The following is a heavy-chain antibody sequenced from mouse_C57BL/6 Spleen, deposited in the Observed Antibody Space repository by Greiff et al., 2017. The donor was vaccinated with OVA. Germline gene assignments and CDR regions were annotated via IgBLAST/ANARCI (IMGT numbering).Heavy chain of an antibody. CDR2: ISYDGSN. D-gene: IGHD2-4*01. CDR3: ARDRVRDYDV. J-gene: IGHJ3*01. Sequence: VQLKESGPGLVKPSQSLSLTCSVTGYSITSGYYWNWIRQFPGNKLEWMGYISYDGSNNYNPSLKNRISITRDTSKNQFFLKLNSVTTEDTATYYCARDRVRDYDVWGQGTLVTVSA. V-gene: IGHV3-6*01. CDR1: GYSITSGYY.